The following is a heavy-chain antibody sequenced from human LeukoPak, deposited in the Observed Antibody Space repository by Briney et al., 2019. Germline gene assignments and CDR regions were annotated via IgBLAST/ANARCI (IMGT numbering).Heavy chain of an antibody. D-gene: IGHD5-18*01. CDR1: GFTFDNYW. CDR3: ARWAGVTDY. Sequence: GGSLRLSCVASGFTFDNYWMSWVRQAPGKGPEWVANIKQDGSVEHYMDSVKGRFTISRDNAKNSLILQMNSLRAEDTAVYYCARWAGVTDYWGQGTLVTVSS. V-gene: IGHV3-7*01. CDR2: IKQDGSVE. J-gene: IGHJ4*02.